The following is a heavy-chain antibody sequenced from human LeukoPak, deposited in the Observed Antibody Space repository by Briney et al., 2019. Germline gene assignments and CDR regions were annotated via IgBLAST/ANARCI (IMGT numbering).Heavy chain of an antibody. J-gene: IGHJ5*02. V-gene: IGHV1-8*01. D-gene: IGHD3-10*01. Sequence: GASVKVSCKASGYTFTSYDINWVRQVTGQGLGWMGWMNPNSGNTGYAQKFQGRVTMTRNTSISTAYMELSSLRSEDTAVYYCAGVAMVRGVIRFDPWGQGTLVTVSS. CDR3: AGVAMVRGVIRFDP. CDR2: MNPNSGNT. CDR1: GYTFTSYD.